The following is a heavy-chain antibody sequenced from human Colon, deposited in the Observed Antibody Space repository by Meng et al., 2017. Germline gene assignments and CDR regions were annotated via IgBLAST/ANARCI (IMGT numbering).Heavy chain of an antibody. CDR3: ARSLNYFDY. CDR2: IYNGDTT. CDR1: GFIVSNHY. D-gene: IGHD3-16*02. Sequence: GESLKISCGVSGFIVSNHYMGWVRQAPGKGLEWVSVIYNGDTTYYADSVKGRFTISRDKSKNTLYLQMNSLRAEDTAVYYCARSLNYFDYWGQGTLVTVSS. J-gene: IGHJ4*02. V-gene: IGHV3-66*02.